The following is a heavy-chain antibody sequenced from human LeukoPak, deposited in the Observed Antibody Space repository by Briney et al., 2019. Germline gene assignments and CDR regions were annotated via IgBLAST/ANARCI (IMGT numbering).Heavy chain of an antibody. CDR3: ARDYYYDSSGLKGDAFDI. V-gene: IGHV1-2*02. Sequence: ASVKVSCKASGYTFTGYYMHWVRQAPGQGLEWMGWINPNSGGTNYAQKFQGRVTMTRDTSISTAYMELSSLRSEDTAVYYCARDYYYDSSGLKGDAFDIWGQGTMVTVSS. CDR2: INPNSGGT. J-gene: IGHJ3*02. D-gene: IGHD3-22*01. CDR1: GYTFTGYY.